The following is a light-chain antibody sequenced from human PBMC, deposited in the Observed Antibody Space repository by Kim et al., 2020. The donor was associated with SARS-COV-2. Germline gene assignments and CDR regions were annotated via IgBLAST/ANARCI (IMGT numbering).Light chain of an antibody. V-gene: IGKV3-15*01. J-gene: IGKJ1*01. CDR2: GAS. CDR1: QIVSSN. Sequence: SPGETATLSCRASQIVSSNVAWYQQKPGQAPRLLIYGASTRATDIPARFSGSGSGTDFTLTISSLQSEDLAVYHCQQYDDWPPWTFGQGTKVDIK. CDR3: QQYDDWPPWT.